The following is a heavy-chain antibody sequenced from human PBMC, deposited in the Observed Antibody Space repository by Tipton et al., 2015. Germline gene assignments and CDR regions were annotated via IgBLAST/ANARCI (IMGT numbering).Heavy chain of an antibody. D-gene: IGHD2-15*01. Sequence: GSLRLSCAASGFTFNSYDMGWVRQAPGKGLEWVSYINSGGRTKYYADSVKGRFTISRDNAKNSLYLQLNGLRAEDTALYYCTRELLPGAMDYWGLGTLVTVSS. CDR3: TRELLPGAMDY. V-gene: IGHV3-48*03. CDR2: INSGGRTK. J-gene: IGHJ4*02. CDR1: GFTFNSYD.